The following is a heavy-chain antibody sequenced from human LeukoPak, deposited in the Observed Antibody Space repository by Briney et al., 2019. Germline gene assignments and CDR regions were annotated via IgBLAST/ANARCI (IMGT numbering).Heavy chain of an antibody. D-gene: IGHD2-15*01. V-gene: IGHV4-30-4*01. Sequence: PSETLSLTCTVSGGSISSGDYYWSWIRQPPGKGLEWIGYIYYSGSTNYNPSLKSRVTISVDTSKNQFSLKLSSVTAADTAVYYCARGCSGGSCYYYYYGMDVWGQGTTVTVSS. CDR2: IYYSGST. J-gene: IGHJ6*02. CDR3: ARGCSGGSCYYYYYGMDV. CDR1: GGSISSGDYY.